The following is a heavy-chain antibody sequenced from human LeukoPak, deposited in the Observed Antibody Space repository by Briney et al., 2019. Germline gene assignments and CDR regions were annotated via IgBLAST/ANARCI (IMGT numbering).Heavy chain of an antibody. V-gene: IGHV4-34*01. Sequence: RSSETLSLTCAVYGGSFSGYYWSWIRQPPGKGLEWIGEINHRGSTNYNPSLKSRVTISVDTSKNQFSLKLSSVTAADTAVYYCAGEGVAATPTSAFDIWGQGTMVTVSS. J-gene: IGHJ3*02. D-gene: IGHD2-15*01. CDR3: AGEGVAATPTSAFDI. CDR2: INHRGST. CDR1: GGSFSGYY.